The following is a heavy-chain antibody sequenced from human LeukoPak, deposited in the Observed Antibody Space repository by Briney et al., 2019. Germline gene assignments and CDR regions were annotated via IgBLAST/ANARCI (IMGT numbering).Heavy chain of an antibody. J-gene: IGHJ4*02. CDR3: ARGRQQGGDFDY. CDR1: GSSISNYY. CDR2: IYYSGST. Sequence: SETLSLTCTVSGSSISNYYWGWIRQAPGKGLEWIGSIYYSGSTYYNPSLKSRVTMSVDTSKNQFSLKLSSVTAADTAVYYCARGRQQGGDFDYWGQGTLVTVSS. D-gene: IGHD6-13*01. V-gene: IGHV4-39*07.